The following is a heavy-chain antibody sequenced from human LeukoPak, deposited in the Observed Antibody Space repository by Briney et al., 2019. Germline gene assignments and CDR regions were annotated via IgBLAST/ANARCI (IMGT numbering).Heavy chain of an antibody. J-gene: IGHJ4*02. CDR2: ISYDGSNK. Sequence: PGGSLRLSCAASGFTFSSYSMNWVRQAPGKGLEWVAVISYDGSNKYYADSVKGRFTISRDNSKNTLYLQMNSLRAEDTAVYYCATHGVPGDYWGQGTLVTVSS. D-gene: IGHD3-10*02. CDR1: GFTFSSYS. CDR3: ATHGVPGDY. V-gene: IGHV3-30*03.